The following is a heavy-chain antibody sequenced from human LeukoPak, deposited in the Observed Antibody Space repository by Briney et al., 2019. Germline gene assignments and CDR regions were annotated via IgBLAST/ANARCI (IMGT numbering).Heavy chain of an antibody. Sequence: SQTLSLTCTVSGGSISSGGYYWSWIRQHPGKGLEWIGYIYYSGSTYYNPSLKSRVTISVDTSKNQFSLKLSSVTAADTAVYYCARVPRSWRRYFDYWGQGTLVTVSS. CDR3: ARVPRSWRRYFDY. CDR2: IYYSGST. D-gene: IGHD6-13*01. J-gene: IGHJ4*02. CDR1: GGSISSGGYY. V-gene: IGHV4-31*03.